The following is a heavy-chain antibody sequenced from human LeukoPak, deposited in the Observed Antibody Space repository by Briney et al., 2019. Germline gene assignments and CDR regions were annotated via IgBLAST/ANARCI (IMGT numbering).Heavy chain of an antibody. CDR2: ISYIGST. CDR3: ARDLVTVTKGFDI. J-gene: IGHJ3*02. D-gene: IGHD4-17*01. CDR1: GGSISSSTYY. Sequence: SETLSLTCTVSGGSISSSTYYWSWVRQSPGKGQEWIGYISYIGSTNYNPSLKSRVTISIDTSRNQFSLRLSSATAADTAVYYCARDLVTVTKGFDIWGQGTMVSVSS. V-gene: IGHV4-61*01.